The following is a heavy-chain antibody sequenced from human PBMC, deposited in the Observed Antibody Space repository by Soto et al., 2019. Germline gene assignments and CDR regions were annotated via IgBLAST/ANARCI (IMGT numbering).Heavy chain of an antibody. CDR1: GGSISSSNW. Sequence: QVQLQESGPGLVKPSGTLSLTCAVSGGSISSSNWWSWVRQPPGKGLEWIGEIYHSGSTNYNPSPKSRVTIAVDKYKIQFSLKLSSVTAADTAVYYCASVSGSYYYGMDVWGQGTTVTVSS. CDR2: IYHSGST. V-gene: IGHV4-4*02. D-gene: IGHD1-26*01. J-gene: IGHJ6*02. CDR3: ASVSGSYYYGMDV.